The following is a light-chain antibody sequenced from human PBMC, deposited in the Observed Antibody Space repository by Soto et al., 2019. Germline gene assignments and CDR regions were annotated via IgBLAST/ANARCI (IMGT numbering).Light chain of an antibody. CDR2: DAS. V-gene: IGKV3-11*01. Sequence: EIVLTQSPGTLSLSPGERATLSCRASQSVRSNLAWYQQKPGQAPRLLISDASTRASGIPARFSGSGSGTDFTLTISSLEPEDFAVYYCQQRSNLVSFGPGTRLEIK. CDR3: QQRSNLVS. CDR1: QSVRSN. J-gene: IGKJ5*01.